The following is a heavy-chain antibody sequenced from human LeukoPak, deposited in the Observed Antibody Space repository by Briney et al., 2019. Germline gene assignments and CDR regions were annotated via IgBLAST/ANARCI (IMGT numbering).Heavy chain of an antibody. J-gene: IGHJ4*02. CDR1: GGSISSSSYY. CDR2: IYYSGST. D-gene: IGHD1-26*01. Sequence: KTSETLSLTCTVSGGSISSSSYYWGWIRQPRGKGLEWIGSIYYSGSTYYNPSLKSRVTISVDTSKNQFSLKLSSVTAADTAVYYCARRLVGATTPFDYWGQGTLVTVSS. CDR3: ARRLVGATTPFDY. V-gene: IGHV4-39*01.